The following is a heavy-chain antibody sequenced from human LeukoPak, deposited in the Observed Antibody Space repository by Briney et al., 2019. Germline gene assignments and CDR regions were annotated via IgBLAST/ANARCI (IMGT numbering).Heavy chain of an antibody. Sequence: ASVKVSCKASGYTFXGXYMHWXXXAPGQGLEWMGWINPNSGGTNYAQKFQGRVTMTRDTSISTAYMELSRLRSDDTAVYYCAKSLDYSNYSPFGYWGQGTLVTVSS. J-gene: IGHJ4*02. CDR2: INPNSGGT. CDR1: GYTFXGXY. CDR3: AKSLDYSNYSPFGY. D-gene: IGHD4-11*01. V-gene: IGHV1-2*02.